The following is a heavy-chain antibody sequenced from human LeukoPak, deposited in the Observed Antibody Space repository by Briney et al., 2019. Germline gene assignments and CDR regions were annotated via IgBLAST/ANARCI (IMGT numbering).Heavy chain of an antibody. D-gene: IGHD2-8*02. CDR3: ASFTDGY. V-gene: IGHV3-74*01. Sequence: GGSLRLSCAASGFTFSSYWMHWVRQAPGKGLVWVSRINGDGSGTNYADSVKGRFTISRDNAKNTLYLQMNSLRAEDTAVYYCASFTDGYWGQGTLVTVSS. J-gene: IGHJ4*02. CDR1: GFTFSSYW. CDR2: INGDGSGT.